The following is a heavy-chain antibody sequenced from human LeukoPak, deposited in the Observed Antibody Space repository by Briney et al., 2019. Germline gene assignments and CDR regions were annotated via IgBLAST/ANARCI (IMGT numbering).Heavy chain of an antibody. V-gene: IGHV4-59*01. Sequence: SETLSLTCTVSGDSISSYYWSWIRQPPGKGLEWIGYIYYSGSTNYNPSLKSRVTISVDTSKNQFSLKLDSVTAADTAVYYCARDHYYNSSGYTFRHWGQGTLVTVSS. CDR1: GDSISSYY. CDR3: ARDHYYNSSGYTFRH. CDR2: IYYSGST. D-gene: IGHD3-22*01. J-gene: IGHJ1*01.